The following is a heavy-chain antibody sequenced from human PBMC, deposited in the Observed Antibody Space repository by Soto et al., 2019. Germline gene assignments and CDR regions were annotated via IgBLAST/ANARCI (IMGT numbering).Heavy chain of an antibody. V-gene: IGHV4-31*03. J-gene: IGHJ4*02. D-gene: IGHD3-3*01. CDR1: GGSISSGGYY. Sequence: PSETLSLTCTVSGGSISSGGYYWSWIRQHPGKGLEWIGYIYYSGSTYYNPSLKNRVTISVDTSKNQFSLKLSSVTAADTAVYYCARVHYDFWSGYSPYYFDYWGQGTLVTVSS. CDR2: IYYSGST. CDR3: ARVHYDFWSGYSPYYFDY.